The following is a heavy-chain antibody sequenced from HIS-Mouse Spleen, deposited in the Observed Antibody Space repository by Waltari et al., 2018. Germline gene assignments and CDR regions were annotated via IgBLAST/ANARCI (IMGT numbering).Heavy chain of an antibody. D-gene: IGHD5-12*01. J-gene: IGHJ4*02. CDR2: ISYDGSNN. V-gene: IGHV3-30*04. Sequence: QVQLVESGGGVVQPGRSLRLSCAASGFTFSSYAMHWVRQAPGKGLEWVSVISYDGSNNYYADSVKGRFTISRDNSKNTLYLQMNSLRAEDTAVYYCARRYSGYDLGYWGQGTLVTVSS. CDR3: ARRYSGYDLGY. CDR1: GFTFSSYA.